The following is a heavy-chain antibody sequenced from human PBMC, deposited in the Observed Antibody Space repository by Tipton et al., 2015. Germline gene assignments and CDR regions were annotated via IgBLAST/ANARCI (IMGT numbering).Heavy chain of an antibody. CDR2: ISYGGNNK. CDR3: AKDSHSNDISADF. Sequence: RSLRLSCAASGFNFSNYGMHWVRQAPGKGLEWVAVISYGGNNKYYADSVKGRFTISRDNSKNTLYLQMNSLRAEDTAVYYCAKDSHSNDISADFWGQGTLVTVSS. V-gene: IGHV3-30*18. CDR1: GFNFSNYG. D-gene: IGHD3-22*01. J-gene: IGHJ4*02.